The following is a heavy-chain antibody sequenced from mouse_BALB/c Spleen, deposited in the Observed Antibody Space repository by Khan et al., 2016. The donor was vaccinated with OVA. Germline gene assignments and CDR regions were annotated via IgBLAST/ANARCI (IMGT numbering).Heavy chain of an antibody. V-gene: IGHV1S29*02. CDR1: GYTFTDYI. Sequence: EVQLQESGPELVKPGASVKISCRASGYTFTDYIMDWVKQSHGKSLEWIGYIYPNNGDTGYNQKFKTKATLTVDNSSSTAYMELRSLTSEDSAVYYCSRSGYGSFAYWGQGTLVTFSA. J-gene: IGHJ3*01. D-gene: IGHD1-2*01. CDR3: SRSGYGSFAY. CDR2: IYPNNGDT.